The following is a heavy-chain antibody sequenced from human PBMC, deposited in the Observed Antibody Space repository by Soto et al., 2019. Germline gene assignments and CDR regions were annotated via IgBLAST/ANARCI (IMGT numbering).Heavy chain of an antibody. D-gene: IGHD1-26*01. CDR3: ATLPIVGATRGATD. CDR1: GFTFSSYS. Sequence: HPGGSLRLSCAASGFTFSSYSMNWVRQAPGKGLEWVSYISSSSSTIYYADSVKGRFTISRDNAKNSLYLQMNSLRDEDTAVYYCATLPIVGATRGATDWGQGTLVTVSS. CDR2: ISSSSSTI. J-gene: IGHJ4*02. V-gene: IGHV3-48*02.